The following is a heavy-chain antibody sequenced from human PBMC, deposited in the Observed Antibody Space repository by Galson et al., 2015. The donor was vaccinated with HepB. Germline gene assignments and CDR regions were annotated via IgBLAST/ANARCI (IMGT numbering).Heavy chain of an antibody. CDR1: GFTFSSYA. J-gene: IGHJ4*02. CDR2: ISGSGGST. Sequence: SLRLSCAASGFTFSSYAMSWVRQAPGKGLEWVSAISGSGGSTYYADSVKGRFTISRDNSKNTLYLQMNSLRAEDTAVYYCAILAGAHYYDSSGYYQPFDYWGQGTLVTVSS. D-gene: IGHD3-22*01. V-gene: IGHV3-23*01. CDR3: AILAGAHYYDSSGYYQPFDY.